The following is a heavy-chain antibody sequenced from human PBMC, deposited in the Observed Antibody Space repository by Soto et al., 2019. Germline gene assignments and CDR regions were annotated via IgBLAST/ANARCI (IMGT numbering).Heavy chain of an antibody. D-gene: IGHD1-26*01. CDR2: IYYSGST. V-gene: IGHV4-39*01. CDR3: ARHYIGTRVDY. J-gene: IGHJ4*02. CDR1: GGSISSSSYY. Sequence: SETLSLTCTVSGGSISSSSYYWGWIRQPPGKGLEWIGSIYYSGSTYYNPSLKSRVTISVDTSKNQFSLKLSSVTAADTAVYYCARHYIGTRVDYWGQGTLVTVSS.